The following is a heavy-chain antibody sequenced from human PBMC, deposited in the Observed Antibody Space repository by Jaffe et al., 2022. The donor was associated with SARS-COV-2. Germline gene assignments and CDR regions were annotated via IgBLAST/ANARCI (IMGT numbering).Heavy chain of an antibody. CDR3: ARDKDRSSSTC. Sequence: EVELVESGGGLVQPGGSLRLSCVASGFTFSSYYMSWVRQAPGKGLEWVANIKQDGSEKAYVDSVKGRFTISRDNAKNSLYLQMNSLRAEDTAVYYCARDKDRSSSTCWGQGTLVTVSS. V-gene: IGHV3-7*01. CDR1: GFTFSSYY. J-gene: IGHJ4*02. D-gene: IGHD6-13*01. CDR2: IKQDGSEK.